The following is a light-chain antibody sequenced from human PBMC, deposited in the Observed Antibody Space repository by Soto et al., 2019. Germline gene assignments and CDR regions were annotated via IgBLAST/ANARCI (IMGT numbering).Light chain of an antibody. CDR1: SSDVGGYNY. Sequence: QPVLTQPASVSGSPGQSITISCTGTSSDVGGYNYVSWYQQHPGKAPKLMIHDVTNRPSGVSNRFSGSKSGNTASLTISGLQAEDEADYYCSSYTSSSTWVFGGGTKVTVL. J-gene: IGLJ3*02. CDR2: DVT. V-gene: IGLV2-14*01. CDR3: SSYTSSSTWV.